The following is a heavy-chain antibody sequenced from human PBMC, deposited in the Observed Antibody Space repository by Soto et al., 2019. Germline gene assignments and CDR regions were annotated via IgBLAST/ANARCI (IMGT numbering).Heavy chain of an antibody. CDR3: ARGRKTDHPAHGAYNRLGDAFDI. J-gene: IGHJ3*02. CDR1: GGSISSYY. CDR2: IYYSGST. Sequence: QVQLQESGPGLVKPSETLSLTCTVSGGSISSYYWIWIRQPPGKGLEWIGYIYYSGSTNYNPSLQSRVTISVATSKNQVSRKLSSVTAADTAVYYCARGRKTDHPAHGAYNRLGDAFDIWGQGTMVTVSS. V-gene: IGHV4-59*01. D-gene: IGHD3-16*01.